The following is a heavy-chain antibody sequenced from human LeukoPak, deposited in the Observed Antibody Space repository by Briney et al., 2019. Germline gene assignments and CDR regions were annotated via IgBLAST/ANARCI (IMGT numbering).Heavy chain of an antibody. V-gene: IGHV4-59*01. CDR3: ATYIVGAYNWCDP. CDR2: IHDSGST. Sequence: SETLSLTCAVSGGSISSYYWSWIRQPPGKGLEWIGYIHDSGSTNYNPSLNNRVTFSLDTSKNQFFLKLSSVTAANTAVYYCATYIVGAYNWCDPWGQGTLVTVSS. J-gene: IGHJ5*02. CDR1: GGSISSYY. D-gene: IGHD1-26*01.